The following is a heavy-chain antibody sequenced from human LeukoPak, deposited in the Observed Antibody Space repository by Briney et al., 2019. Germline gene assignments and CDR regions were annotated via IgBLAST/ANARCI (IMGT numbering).Heavy chain of an antibody. J-gene: IGHJ5*02. D-gene: IGHD4-17*01. CDR2: IWYDGSNK. Sequence: GGSLRLSCAASGFTFSSYGTHWVRQAPGKGLEWVAVIWYDGSNKLYADSVKGRFTISRDNSKNTLYLQMNSLRAEDTAVYYCAKDLSDYGDRRQPNCFDPWGQGTLVTVSS. CDR1: GFTFSSYG. V-gene: IGHV3-33*06. CDR3: AKDLSDYGDRRQPNCFDP.